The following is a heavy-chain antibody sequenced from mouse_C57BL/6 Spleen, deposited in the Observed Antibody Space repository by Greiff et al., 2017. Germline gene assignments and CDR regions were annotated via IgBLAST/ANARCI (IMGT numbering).Heavy chain of an antibody. D-gene: IGHD4-1*01. CDR2: ISSGSSTI. V-gene: IGHV5-17*01. Sequence: DVKLQESGGGLVKPGGSLKLSCAASGFTFSDYGMHWVRQAPEKGLEWVAYISSGSSTIYYADTVKGRFTISRDNAKNTLFLQMTSLRSEDTAMYYCARGLGRWYFDVWGTGTTVTVSS. CDR3: ARGLGRWYFDV. CDR1: GFTFSDYG. J-gene: IGHJ1*03.